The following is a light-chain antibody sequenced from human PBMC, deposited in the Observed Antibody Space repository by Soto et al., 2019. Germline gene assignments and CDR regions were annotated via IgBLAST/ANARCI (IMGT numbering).Light chain of an antibody. Sequence: DIQMTPSPSSLSASVGDRGTIPCRASQSIGGWLAWYQQKPGKAPKLLIFDASTLGSGVPSRFSGGGSETEFTLTITSLQPDDFATYYCQQYDDYWTFGQGTKVDIK. CDR1: QSIGGW. CDR2: DAS. J-gene: IGKJ1*01. V-gene: IGKV1-5*01. CDR3: QQYDDYWT.